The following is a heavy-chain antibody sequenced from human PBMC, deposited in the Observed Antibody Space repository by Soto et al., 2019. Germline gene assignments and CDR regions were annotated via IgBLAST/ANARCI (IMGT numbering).Heavy chain of an antibody. D-gene: IGHD3-3*01. CDR1: GGSISSGVYY. CDR3: ARNLLPSLEWSGGPIDA. CDR2: IYYSGST. J-gene: IGHJ5*02. V-gene: IGHV4-31*03. Sequence: SETLYLTCTVSGGSISSGVYYWCWIRQHPGKGLEWIGYIYYSGSTYYNPSLKSRVTTSVDTSKNQFSLKLSSVTAADTAVYYCARNLLPSLEWSGGPIDAWGQGPLVTV.